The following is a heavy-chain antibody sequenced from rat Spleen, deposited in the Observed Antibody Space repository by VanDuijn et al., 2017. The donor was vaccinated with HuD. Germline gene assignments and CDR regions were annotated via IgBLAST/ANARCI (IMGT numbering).Heavy chain of an antibody. CDR2: IKAKSNNYAT. J-gene: IGHJ3*01. Sequence: EVQVLESGGGLVQPGNSLKLSCATSGFTFSTAWMYWYRQFPEKRLEWVARIKAKSNNYATDYTESVKGRFTISRDDSKSSIYLQMNNLKEEDTAIYYCTRDRYYYSGGDNWFAYWGQGTLVTVSS. D-gene: IGHD1-1*01. V-gene: IGHV6-6*01. CDR3: TRDRYYYSGGDNWFAY. CDR1: GFTFSTAW.